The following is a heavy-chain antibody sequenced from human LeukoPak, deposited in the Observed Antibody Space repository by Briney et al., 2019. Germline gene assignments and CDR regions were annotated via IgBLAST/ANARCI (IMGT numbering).Heavy chain of an antibody. CDR1: GGSISSGSYY. D-gene: IGHD5-18*01. J-gene: IGHJ4*02. Sequence: PSETLSLTCTVSGGSISSGSYYWSWIRQPAGKGLEWIGRIYTSGSTNYNPSLKSRVTISVDTSKNQFSLKLSSVTAADTAVYYCARDRAFSGYSYGLDYWGQGALVTVSS. CDR3: ARDRAFSGYSYGLDY. CDR2: IYTSGST. V-gene: IGHV4-61*02.